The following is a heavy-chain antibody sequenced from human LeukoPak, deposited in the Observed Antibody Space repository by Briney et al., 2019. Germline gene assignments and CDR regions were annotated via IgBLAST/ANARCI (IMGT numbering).Heavy chain of an antibody. CDR1: GFTFDDYG. D-gene: IGHD3-22*01. J-gene: IGHJ4*02. Sequence: GGSLRLSCAASGFTFDDYGMSWVRQAPGKGLEWVSGINWNGGSTGYADSVKGRFTISRDNAKNSLYLQMNSLRAEDTALYYCARGFGYDSSGYADYWGQGTLVTVSS. CDR2: INWNGGST. V-gene: IGHV3-20*04. CDR3: ARGFGYDSSGYADY.